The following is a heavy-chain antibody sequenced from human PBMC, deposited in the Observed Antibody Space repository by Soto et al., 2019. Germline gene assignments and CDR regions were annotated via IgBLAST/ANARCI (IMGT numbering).Heavy chain of an antibody. V-gene: IGHV5-10-1*01. CDR1: GYSFTSYW. Sequence: GESLKISCKGSGYSFTSYWISWVRQMPGKGLEWMGRIDPSDSYTKYSPSFQGHVTISADKSISTAYLQWSSLKVSDTAMYYYASNKNWNYYYGMDVWGQGTTVTVSS. CDR2: IDPSDSYT. J-gene: IGHJ6*02. D-gene: IGHD1-1*01. CDR3: ASNKNWNYYYGMDV.